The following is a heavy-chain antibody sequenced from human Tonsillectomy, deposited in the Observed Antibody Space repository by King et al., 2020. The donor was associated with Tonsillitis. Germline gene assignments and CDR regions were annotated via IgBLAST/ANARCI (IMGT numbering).Heavy chain of an antibody. CDR1: GYTFTNYG. V-gene: IGHV1-18*01. D-gene: IGHD1-14*01. CDR3: ARTGRGSRNDWYFDL. J-gene: IGHJ2*01. Sequence: VQLVESGAEVKKPGASVKVSCKASGYTFTNYGISWVRQAPGQGLEWMGWIXAXNGXRNYAQKYRGRVTVTTDTXTTTAYMELSSLRSDDTAVYYCARTGRGSRNDWYFDLWGRGTLVTVSS. CDR2: IXAXNGXR.